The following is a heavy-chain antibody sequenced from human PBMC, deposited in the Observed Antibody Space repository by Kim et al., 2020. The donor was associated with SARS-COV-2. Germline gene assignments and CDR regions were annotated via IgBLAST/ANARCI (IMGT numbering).Heavy chain of an antibody. V-gene: IGHV3-30*04. D-gene: IGHD3-10*01. CDR1: GFTFSSYA. J-gene: IGHJ4*02. CDR2: ISYDGSNK. CDR3: ARGGWFGEFCYFDY. Sequence: GGSLRLSCAASGFTFSSYAMHWVRQAPGKGLEWVAVISYDGSNKYYADSVKGRFTISRDNSKNTLYLQMNSLRAEDTAVYYCARGGWFGEFCYFDYWGQ.